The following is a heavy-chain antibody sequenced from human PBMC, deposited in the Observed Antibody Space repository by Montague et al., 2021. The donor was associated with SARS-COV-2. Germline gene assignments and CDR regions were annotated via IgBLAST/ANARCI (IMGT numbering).Heavy chain of an antibody. V-gene: IGHV4-59*01. J-gene: IGHJ6*02. CDR3: ARMSMHYVATSNSRRGGLDV. CDR1: GGSISPFD. Sequence: SETLSLTCTVSGGSISPFDWSWIRQSPGRGLEWIGTIYYSGTANYNPSLMGRLAMSLQTSQKQLSLKMRSVTAADTAVYYCARMSMHYVATSNSRRGGLDVWGQGTTVIVSS. CDR2: IYYSGTA. D-gene: IGHD3-16*01.